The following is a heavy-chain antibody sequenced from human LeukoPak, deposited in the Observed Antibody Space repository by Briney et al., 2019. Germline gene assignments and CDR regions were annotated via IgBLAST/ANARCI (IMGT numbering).Heavy chain of an antibody. D-gene: IGHD3-9*01. J-gene: IGHJ4*02. CDR2: IIPIFGTA. Sequence: ASVKVSCKASGGTFSSYAISWVRQAPGQGLEWMGGIIPIFGTANYAQKFQGRVTITADESTSTAYMELSSLRSEDTAVYYCAIGVWGYDILTIDYWGQGTLVTVSS. CDR1: GGTFSSYA. CDR3: AIGVWGYDILTIDY. V-gene: IGHV1-69*13.